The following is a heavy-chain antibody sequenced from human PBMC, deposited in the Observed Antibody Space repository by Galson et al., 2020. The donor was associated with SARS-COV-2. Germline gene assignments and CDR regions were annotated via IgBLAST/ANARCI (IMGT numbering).Heavy chain of an antibody. D-gene: IGHD1-1*01. CDR1: GGSFSGYY. CDR3: ARGEGTDHYYYGMDV. V-gene: IGHV4-34*01. Sequence: SQTLSLTCAVYGGSFSGYYWSWIRQPPGKGLEWIGEINHSGSTNYNPSLKSRVTISVDTSKNQFSLKLSSVTAADTAVYYCARGEGTDHYYYGMDVWGQGTTVTVSS. J-gene: IGHJ6*02. CDR2: INHSGST.